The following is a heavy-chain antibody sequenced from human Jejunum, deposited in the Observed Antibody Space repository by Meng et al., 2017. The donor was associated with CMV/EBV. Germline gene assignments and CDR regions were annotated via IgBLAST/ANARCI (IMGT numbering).Heavy chain of an antibody. CDR2: INAYNGDT. V-gene: IGHV1-18*01. D-gene: IGHD1-26*01. J-gene: IGHJ4*02. CDR3: ARVEVGITSGDY. CDR1: VYSFTNFG. Sequence: QAQLVECGGAEKKPGASVKVSCKSSVYSFTNFGITWVRQAPGQGLEWMGWINAYNGDTSYAQTLQGRVTMTTDTSTSTAYMELRSLRSDDTAVYYCARVEVGITSGDYWGQGTLVTVSS.